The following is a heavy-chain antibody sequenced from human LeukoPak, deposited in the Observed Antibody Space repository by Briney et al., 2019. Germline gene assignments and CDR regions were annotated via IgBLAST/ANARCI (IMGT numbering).Heavy chain of an antibody. CDR3: ARLPSAGYSYGFVDY. D-gene: IGHD5-18*01. Sequence: SETLSLTCTVSGGSISSYYWSWIRQPPGKGLEWIGYIYYSGSTNYNPSLKSRVTISVDTSKNQFSLKLSSVTAADTAVYYCARLPSAGYSYGFVDYWGQGTLVTVSS. CDR1: GGSISSYY. CDR2: IYYSGST. V-gene: IGHV4-59*12. J-gene: IGHJ4*02.